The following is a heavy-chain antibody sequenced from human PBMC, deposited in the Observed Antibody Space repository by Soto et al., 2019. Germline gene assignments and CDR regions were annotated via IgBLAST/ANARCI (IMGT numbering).Heavy chain of an antibody. CDR3: AHISGSYSPFDY. V-gene: IGHV2-5*02. CDR2: IYWDDDK. CDR1: GFSLSTSGVG. D-gene: IGHD1-26*01. J-gene: IGHJ4*02. Sequence: QITLKESGPTLVKPTQTLTLTCTFSGFSLSTSGVGVGWIRQPPGKALEWLALIYWDDDKRYSTSLKSRLTITKDTSKNQVVLTMTNMDPVDTATYYCAHISGSYSPFDYWGQGTLVTVSS.